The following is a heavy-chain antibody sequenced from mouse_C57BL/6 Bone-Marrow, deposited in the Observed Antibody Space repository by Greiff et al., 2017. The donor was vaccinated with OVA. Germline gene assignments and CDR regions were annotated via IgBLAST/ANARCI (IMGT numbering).Heavy chain of an antibody. V-gene: IGHV1-82*01. D-gene: IGHD1-1*01. CDR1: GYAFSSSW. J-gene: IGHJ1*03. CDR3: ARNDYYGSNWYFDV. Sequence: QVQLQQSGPELVKPGASVKISCKASGYAFSSSWMNWVKQRPGKGLEWIGRIYPGDGDTNYNGKFKGKATLTADKSSSTAYMQLSSLTSEDSAVYFCARNDYYGSNWYFDVWGTGTTVTVSS. CDR2: IYPGDGDT.